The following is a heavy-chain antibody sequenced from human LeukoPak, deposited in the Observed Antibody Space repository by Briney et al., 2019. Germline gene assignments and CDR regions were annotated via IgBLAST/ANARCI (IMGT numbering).Heavy chain of an antibody. Sequence: PGGSLRLSCAASGFTFSSYWMSWVRQAPGKGLEWVANIKQDGSEKYYVDSVKGRFTISRDNAKNSLYLQMNSLRAEDTAVYYCARALSWLTSHGMDVWGQGTTVTVSS. CDR2: IKQDGSEK. CDR3: ARALSWLTSHGMDV. J-gene: IGHJ6*02. CDR1: GFTFSSYW. V-gene: IGHV3-7*01. D-gene: IGHD5-24*01.